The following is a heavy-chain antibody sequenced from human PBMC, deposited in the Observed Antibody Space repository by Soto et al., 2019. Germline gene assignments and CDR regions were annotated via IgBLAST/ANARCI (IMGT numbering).Heavy chain of an antibody. Sequence: SETLSLTCAVYGGFFSGYYWSWIRQPPGKGLEWIGEINHSGSTNYNPSLKSRVTISVDTSKNQFSLKLSSVTAADTAVYYCARKFRAPPPPTVTTRGYYYYYMDVWGKGTTVTVSS. CDR2: INHSGST. CDR3: ARKFRAPPPPTVTTRGYYYYYMDV. D-gene: IGHD4-17*01. V-gene: IGHV4-34*01. J-gene: IGHJ6*03. CDR1: GGFFSGYY.